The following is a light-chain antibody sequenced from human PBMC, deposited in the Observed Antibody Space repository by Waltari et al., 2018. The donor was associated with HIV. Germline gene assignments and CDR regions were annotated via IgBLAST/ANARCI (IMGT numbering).Light chain of an antibody. CDR3: ESADSTGNYWA. J-gene: IGLJ2*01. CDR2: KDS. Sequence: SYELTQPPSVSVSPGQTATITCSGDALPKQFAYWYQQEPGQAPLLVIYKDSGRPSGIPDRFSGSNSGTTVTLIISGVQAEDEADYYCESADSTGNYWAFGGGTKLTVL. CDR1: ALPKQF. V-gene: IGLV3-25*03.